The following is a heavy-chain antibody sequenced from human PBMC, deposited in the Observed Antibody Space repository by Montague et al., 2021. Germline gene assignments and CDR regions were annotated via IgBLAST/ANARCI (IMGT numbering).Heavy chain of an antibody. D-gene: IGHD6-13*01. CDR1: GYSFAPYW. CDR2: IFPDDSDT. Sequence: QSGAEVKKPGESLRISCKASGYSFAPYWIGWVRQMPGKGLEWMGIIFPDDSDTKYSPSFQGQVNISADKSISTAYLQWTSLTASDSAMYYCARRSSTWPLYYFDYWGQGTLVIVSS. V-gene: IGHV5-51*01. J-gene: IGHJ4*02. CDR3: ARRSSTWPLYYFDY.